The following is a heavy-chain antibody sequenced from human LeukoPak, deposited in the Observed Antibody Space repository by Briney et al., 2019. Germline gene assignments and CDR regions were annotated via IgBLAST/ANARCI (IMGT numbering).Heavy chain of an antibody. D-gene: IGHD2-21*02. J-gene: IGHJ4*02. CDR1: GGTFSSYA. CDR2: IIPIFGTA. Sequence: GASVKVSCKASGGTFSSYAISWVRQAPGQGLEWMGGIIPIFGTANYAQKFQGRVTITTDESTSTAYMELSSLRSEDTAVYYCARTELCGVDCYSAFDYWGQGTLVTVSS. V-gene: IGHV1-69*05. CDR3: ARTELCGVDCYSAFDY.